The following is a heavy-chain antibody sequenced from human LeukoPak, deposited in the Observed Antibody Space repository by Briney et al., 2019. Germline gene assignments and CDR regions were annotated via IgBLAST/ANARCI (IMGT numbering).Heavy chain of an antibody. V-gene: IGHV4-59*01. Sequence: SETLSLTCTVSGGSISSYYWSWLRQPPGKGLEWIGYIYYSGSTNYNPSLKSRVTISVDTSKNQFSLKLSSVTAADTAVYYCARGRSSTSCQIGSALVYWDQGTLVTVSS. CDR3: ARGRSSTSCQIGSALVY. CDR2: IYYSGST. CDR1: GGSISSYY. J-gene: IGHJ4*02. D-gene: IGHD2-2*01.